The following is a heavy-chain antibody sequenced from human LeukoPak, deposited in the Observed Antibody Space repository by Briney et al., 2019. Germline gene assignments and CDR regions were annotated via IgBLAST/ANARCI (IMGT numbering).Heavy chain of an antibody. D-gene: IGHD2-15*01. CDR3: ARGLMVVAATPGWFDP. J-gene: IGHJ5*02. Sequence: PGGSLRLSCATSGFIFSSYGVSWVRQAPGKGLEWVSSISMTGGSTYYADSVRGRFTISRDNSKNTLYLQMNSLRAEDTAVYYCARGLMVVAATPGWFDPWGQGTLVTVSS. V-gene: IGHV3-23*01. CDR2: ISMTGGST. CDR1: GFIFSSYG.